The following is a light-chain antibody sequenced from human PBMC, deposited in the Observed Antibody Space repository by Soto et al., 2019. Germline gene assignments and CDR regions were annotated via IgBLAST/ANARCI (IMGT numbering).Light chain of an antibody. CDR1: QSVSYY. CDR3: QQRSNWPPRFT. CDR2: DAS. J-gene: IGKJ3*01. V-gene: IGKV3-11*01. Sequence: EIVLTQSPATLSLSLGERATLSCRASQSVSYYLAWYQQKPGQAPRLLIYDASNRATGTPARFSGSGSGTDFTLTISSLEPEDFAVYYCQQRSNWPPRFTYGPGTKVDIK.